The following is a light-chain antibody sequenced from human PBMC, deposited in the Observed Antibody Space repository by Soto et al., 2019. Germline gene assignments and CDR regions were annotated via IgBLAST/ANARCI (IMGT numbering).Light chain of an antibody. CDR3: QQYGSSPWT. Sequence: EIVLTQSPGTLPLSPGDRATLSCRASQTVSSSYLAWYQQKPGQAPRLLIYGASSRATGIPDRFSGSGSGTDFTLTISRLEPEDFAVYYCQQYGSSPWTLGHGTKVDIK. CDR1: QTVSSSY. J-gene: IGKJ1*01. V-gene: IGKV3-20*01. CDR2: GAS.